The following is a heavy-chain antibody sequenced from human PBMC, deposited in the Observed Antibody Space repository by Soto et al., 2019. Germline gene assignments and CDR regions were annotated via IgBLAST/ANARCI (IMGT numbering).Heavy chain of an antibody. V-gene: IGHV3-23*01. CDR2: ISGSGGST. Sequence: GGSLRLSCVASGFTFSNYAMSWVRQAPGKGLEWVSAISGSGGSTYYAVSVKGRFTASRDNSKNTLYLQMNSLSPEDTAVYYCAKERGYSLFDYWGQGTLVTVSS. CDR1: GFTFSNYA. CDR3: AKERGYSLFDY. J-gene: IGHJ4*02. D-gene: IGHD1-26*01.